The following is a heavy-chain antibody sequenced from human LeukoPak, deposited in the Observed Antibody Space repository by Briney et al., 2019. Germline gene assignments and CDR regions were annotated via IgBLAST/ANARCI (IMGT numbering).Heavy chain of an antibody. CDR3: ARGTPPSRTGDGSWFDP. CDR2: IIPTFGIA. CDR1: GGTFSSYA. J-gene: IGHJ5*02. V-gene: IGHV1-69*04. D-gene: IGHD7-27*01. Sequence: ASVKVSCKASGGTFSSYAISWVRQAPGQGLEWMGRIIPTFGIANYAQKFQGRVTITADKSTSTAYMELSSLRSEDTAVYYCARGTPPSRTGDGSWFDPWGQGTLVTVSS.